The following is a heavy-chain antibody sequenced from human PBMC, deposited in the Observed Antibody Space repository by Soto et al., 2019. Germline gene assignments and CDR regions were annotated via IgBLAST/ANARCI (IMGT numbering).Heavy chain of an antibody. CDR1: GYTFIEHA. V-gene: IGHV1-3*01. CDR2: IHSGSGNT. CDR3: ARRKGRYFDY. Sequence: QVQLVQSGAEVKEPGASVKVSCKASGYTFIEHAIHWVRQAPGQRLGWMGWIHSGSGNTEYSQNFQGRVTITRDSSANTLYMELSSLRSEDTAVYFCARRKGRYFDYWGQGTLVTVSS. J-gene: IGHJ4*02.